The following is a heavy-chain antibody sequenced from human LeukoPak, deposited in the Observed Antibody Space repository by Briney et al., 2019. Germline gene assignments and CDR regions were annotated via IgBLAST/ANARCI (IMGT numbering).Heavy chain of an antibody. V-gene: IGHV3-7*03. D-gene: IGHD2-15*01. CDR3: AKFFPRGAANYYYYGMDV. CDR2: IKQEGSEK. Sequence: GGSLRLSCAASGFTFSSFWMSWVRQAPGKGLEWVANIKQEGSEKYYVGSVKGRFTISRDNSKNTLYLQMNSLRAEDTAVYYCAKFFPRGAANYYYYGMDVWGQGTTVTVSS. CDR1: GFTFSSFW. J-gene: IGHJ6*02.